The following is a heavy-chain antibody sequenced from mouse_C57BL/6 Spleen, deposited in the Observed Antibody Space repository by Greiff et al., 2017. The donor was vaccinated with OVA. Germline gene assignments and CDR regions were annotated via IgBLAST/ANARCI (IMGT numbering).Heavy chain of an antibody. Sequence: VKLMESGAELVRPGASVTLSCKASGYTFTDYEMHWVKQTPVHGLEWIGAIDPETGGTAYNQKFKGKAILTADKSSSTAYMELRSLTSEDSAVYYCTRLRPGGYWGQGTTLTVSS. CDR2: IDPETGGT. D-gene: IGHD3-2*02. CDR3: TRLRPGGY. CDR1: GYTFTDYE. V-gene: IGHV1-15*01. J-gene: IGHJ2*01.